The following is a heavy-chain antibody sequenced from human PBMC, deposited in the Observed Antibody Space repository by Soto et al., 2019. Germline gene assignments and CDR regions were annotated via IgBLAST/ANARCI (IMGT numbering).Heavy chain of an antibody. J-gene: IGHJ4*02. V-gene: IGHV1-18*01. Sequence: QVQLVQSRAEVKKPGASEKVSCKASGYTFTSYGISWVRQAPGQGLEWMGWISAYNGNTNYAQKHQGRVTMTTDTATSTAYMELRSLRSDDTAVYYCASSLLVGYGLEGESDWGQGTLVTVSS. CDR3: ASSLLVGYGLEGESD. CDR2: ISAYNGNT. CDR1: GYTFTSYG. D-gene: IGHD5-18*01.